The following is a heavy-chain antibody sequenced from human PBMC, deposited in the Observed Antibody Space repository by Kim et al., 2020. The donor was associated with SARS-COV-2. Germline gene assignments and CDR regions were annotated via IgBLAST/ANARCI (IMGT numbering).Heavy chain of an antibody. D-gene: IGHD3-22*01. V-gene: IGHV4-59*08. Sequence: SETLSLTCTVSGGSISSYYWSWIRQPPGKGLEWIGYIYYSGSTNYNPSLKSRVTISVDTSKNQFSLKLSSVTAADTAVYYCARHVIVAGGDAFDIWGQGTMVTVSS. CDR3: ARHVIVAGGDAFDI. CDR2: IYYSGST. CDR1: GGSISSYY. J-gene: IGHJ3*02.